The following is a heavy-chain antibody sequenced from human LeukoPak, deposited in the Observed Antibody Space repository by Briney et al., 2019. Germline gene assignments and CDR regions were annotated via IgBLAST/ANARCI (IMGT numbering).Heavy chain of an antibody. CDR1: GGTFSSYA. V-gene: IGHV1-18*01. Sequence: ASVKVSCKASGGTFSSYAISWVRQAPGQGLEWMGWINPNSGGTNYAQKLQGRVTMTTDTSTSTAYMELRSLRSDDTAVYYCARGGSLGEGGNWFDPWGQGTLVTVSS. CDR2: INPNSGGT. D-gene: IGHD3-16*01. CDR3: ARGGSLGEGGNWFDP. J-gene: IGHJ5*02.